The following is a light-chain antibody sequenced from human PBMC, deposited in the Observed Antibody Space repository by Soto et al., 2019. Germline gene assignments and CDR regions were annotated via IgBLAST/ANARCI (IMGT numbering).Light chain of an antibody. V-gene: IGKV1-39*01. Sequence: DIRMTQSPSSLSASVGDRVTITCRASQSISSYLNWYQQKPGKAPKLLIYAASSLQSGVPSRFSGSGSGTDFTLTIRSLQPEDFATYYCQQSYSTLTWTFGQGTTGDIK. CDR3: QQSYSTLTWT. CDR2: AAS. J-gene: IGKJ1*01. CDR1: QSISSY.